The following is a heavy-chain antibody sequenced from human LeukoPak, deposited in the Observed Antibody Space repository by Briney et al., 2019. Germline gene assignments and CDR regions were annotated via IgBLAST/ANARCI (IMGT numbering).Heavy chain of an antibody. D-gene: IGHD2-21*01. CDR3: ARPTYSSHDAFDI. Sequence: GESLKISCKGSGYSFTSYWIGWVRQMPGKGLEWMGIIYPGDSGTRYSPSFQGQVTISADKSISTAYLQWSSLKASDTAMYYCARPTYSSHDAFDIWGQGTMVTVSS. V-gene: IGHV5-51*01. CDR2: IYPGDSGT. CDR1: GYSFTSYW. J-gene: IGHJ3*02.